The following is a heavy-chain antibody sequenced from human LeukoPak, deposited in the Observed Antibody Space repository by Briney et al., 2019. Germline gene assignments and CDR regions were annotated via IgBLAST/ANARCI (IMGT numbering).Heavy chain of an antibody. CDR3: ATDVAGAFGTKALDS. Sequence: ASVKVSCKASGGTFSSYAISWVRQAPGQGLEWMGGIIPIFGTAKYAQKFQDRVTITADDSTTTSYMELSRLISEDTAVYYCATDVAGAFGTKALDSWGQGTLVTVSS. D-gene: IGHD3-3*02. CDR1: GGTFSSYA. J-gene: IGHJ4*02. CDR2: IIPIFGTA. V-gene: IGHV1-69*13.